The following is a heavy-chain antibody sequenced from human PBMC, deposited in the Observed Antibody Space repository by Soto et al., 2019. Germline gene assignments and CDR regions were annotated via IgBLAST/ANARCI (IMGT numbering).Heavy chain of an antibody. Sequence: QVQLVQSGGGLVKPGGSLRLSCEASGFNFNDYYMSWIRQAPGKGLEWVSDINSDGTTTHYADSVKGRFTISRDNAKNSLYLQMVSLRVDDTAVYYCSRDARGGPSGQGTQVTVSS. CDR3: SRDARGGP. CDR1: GFNFNDYY. J-gene: IGHJ5*02. D-gene: IGHD3-10*01. CDR2: INSDGTTT. V-gene: IGHV3-11*01.